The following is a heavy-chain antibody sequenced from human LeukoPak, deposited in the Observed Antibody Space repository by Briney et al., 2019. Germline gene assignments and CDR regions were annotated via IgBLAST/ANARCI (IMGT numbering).Heavy chain of an antibody. J-gene: IGHJ1*01. CDR1: GFTFSSFA. D-gene: IGHD1-26*01. CDR3: AKEPWEPALAEYFHH. Sequence: PGGSLRLSCTTSGFTFSSFAMSWVRQGPGKGLEWVSAISGGSIGTYYADSVKGRFIISRDNSKNTLYLQMNSLRAEDTARYYCAKEPWEPALAEYFHHWGQGTLVTVSS. V-gene: IGHV3-23*01. CDR2: ISGGSIGT.